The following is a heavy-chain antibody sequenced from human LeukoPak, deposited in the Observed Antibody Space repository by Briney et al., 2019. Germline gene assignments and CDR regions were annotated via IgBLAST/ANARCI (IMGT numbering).Heavy chain of an antibody. CDR3: AREADCSGTSCYSQFLDY. CDR1: GYTFTGYF. Sequence: ASVKVSCKPSGYTFTGYFIRWVRQAPGQGLEWMGWINPNSGGTNYAQKFQGRVTMTRDTSINTAYMDLSRLRSNDTAVYYCAREADCSGTSCYSQFLDYWGQGTLVTVSS. D-gene: IGHD2-2*01. V-gene: IGHV1-2*02. CDR2: INPNSGGT. J-gene: IGHJ4*02.